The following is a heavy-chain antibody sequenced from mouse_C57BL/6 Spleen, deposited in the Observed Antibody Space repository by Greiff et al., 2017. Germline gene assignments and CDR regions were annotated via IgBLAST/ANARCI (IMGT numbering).Heavy chain of an antibody. CDR3: ARDYYGKRDFDY. CDR2: IDPSDSYT. CDR1: GYTFTSYW. J-gene: IGHJ2*01. Sequence: VQLQQPGAELVRPGTSVKLSCKASGYTFTSYWMHWVKQRPGQGLEWIGVIDPSDSYTHYNQKFKGKATLTVDTSSSTAYMQLSSLTSEDSAVYDCARDYYGKRDFDYWGQGTTLTVSS. D-gene: IGHD2-1*01. V-gene: IGHV1-59*01.